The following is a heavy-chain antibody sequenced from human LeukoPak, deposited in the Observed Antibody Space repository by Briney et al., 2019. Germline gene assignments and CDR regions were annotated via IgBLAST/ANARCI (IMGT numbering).Heavy chain of an antibody. D-gene: IGHD3-9*01. CDR2: ISAYNGNT. Sequence: ASVKVSCKASGYTFTSYGISWVRQALGQGLEWMGWISAYNGNTNYAQKLQGRVTMTTDTSTSTAYMELRSLRSDDTAVYYCARDPSYYDILTGRDYWGQGTLVTVSS. CDR3: ARDPSYYDILTGRDY. V-gene: IGHV1-18*01. CDR1: GYTFTSYG. J-gene: IGHJ4*02.